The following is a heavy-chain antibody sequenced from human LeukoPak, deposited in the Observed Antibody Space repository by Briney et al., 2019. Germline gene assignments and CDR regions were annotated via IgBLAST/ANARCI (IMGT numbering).Heavy chain of an antibody. J-gene: IGHJ4*02. CDR3: AKFVAGNDY. CDR2: ISGSGGST. D-gene: IGHD6-19*01. CDR1: GFTFSSYA. V-gene: IGHV3-23*01. Sequence: PGGSLRLSGAASGFTFSSYAMSWVRQAPGKGLEWVSAISGSGGSTYYTNSVKGRFTISRDNSKNTLYLQTNSLRAEDTAVYYCAKFVAGNDYWGQGTLVTVSS.